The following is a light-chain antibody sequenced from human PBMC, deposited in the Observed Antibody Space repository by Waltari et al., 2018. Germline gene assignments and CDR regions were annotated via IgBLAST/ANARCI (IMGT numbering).Light chain of an antibody. CDR3: CSYAGTTNWV. Sequence: QSALTQPASVSGSPGQSITISCTGPSDDVGGYNLVSWYQQSSGKAPKLIIYEVHKRPSGVSNRFSASRSGNTASLTISGLQSEDEANYYCCSYAGTTNWVFGGGTKLTVL. J-gene: IGLJ3*02. CDR1: SDDVGGYNL. V-gene: IGLV2-23*02. CDR2: EVH.